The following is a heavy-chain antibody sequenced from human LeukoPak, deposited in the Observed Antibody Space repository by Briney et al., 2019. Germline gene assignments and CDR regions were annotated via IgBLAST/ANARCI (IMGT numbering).Heavy chain of an antibody. V-gene: IGHV3-53*01. CDR2: IYSGGST. CDR1: GFTVSSNY. CDR3: AKSLPGAYYFDY. J-gene: IGHJ4*02. D-gene: IGHD3-10*01. Sequence: GGSLRLSCAASGFTVSSNYMSWVRQAPGKGLEWVSVIYSGGSTYYADSVKGRFTISRDNSKNTLYLQMNSLRAEDTAVYYCAKSLPGAYYFDYWGQGTLVTVSS.